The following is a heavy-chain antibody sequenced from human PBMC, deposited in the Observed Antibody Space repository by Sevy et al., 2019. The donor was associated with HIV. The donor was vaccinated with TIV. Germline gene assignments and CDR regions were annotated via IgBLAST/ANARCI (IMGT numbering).Heavy chain of an antibody. D-gene: IGHD5-12*01. V-gene: IGHV3-23*01. J-gene: IGHJ3*02. CDR3: AKDIGMATIRYDGFDI. CDR1: GLTFSSYA. Sequence: GGSLRLSCAASGLTFSSYAMNWVRQAPGKGLEWVSAISGSGGTTYYADSVKGRFAISRDNSKNMLYLQMSSLRAEDTAVYYCAKDIGMATIRYDGFDIWGQGTMVTVSS. CDR2: ISGSGGTT.